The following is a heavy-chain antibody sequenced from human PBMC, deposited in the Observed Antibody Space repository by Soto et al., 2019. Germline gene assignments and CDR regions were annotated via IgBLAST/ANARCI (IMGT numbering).Heavy chain of an antibody. V-gene: IGHV4-59*01. CDR3: AVLGYCSSTSCYKPNWFDP. CDR2: IYYSGST. J-gene: IGHJ5*02. CDR1: GGSISSYY. D-gene: IGHD2-2*02. Sequence: SETLSLTCTVSGGSISSYYWSWIRQPPGKGLEWIGYIYYSGSTNYNPSLKSRVTISVDTSKNQFSLKLSSVTAADTAVYYCAVLGYCSSTSCYKPNWFDPWGQGTLVTVSS.